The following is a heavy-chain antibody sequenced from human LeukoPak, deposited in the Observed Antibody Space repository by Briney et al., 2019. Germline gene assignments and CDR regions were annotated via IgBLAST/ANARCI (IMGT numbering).Heavy chain of an antibody. CDR3: AKDGNYYDSSGYLGGRYYFDY. V-gene: IGHV3-9*01. D-gene: IGHD3-22*01. CDR1: GFTFDDYA. J-gene: IGHJ4*02. CDR2: ISWNSGSI. Sequence: GGSLRLSCAASGFTFDDYAMHWVRHAPGKGLEGVSGISWNSGSIGYADSVKGRFTISRDNAKNSLYLRMNSLRAEDTALYYCAKDGNYYDSSGYLGGRYYFDYWGQGTLVTVSS.